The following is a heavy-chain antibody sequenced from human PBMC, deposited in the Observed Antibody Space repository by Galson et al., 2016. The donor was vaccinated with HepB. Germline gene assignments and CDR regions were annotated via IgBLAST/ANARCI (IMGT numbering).Heavy chain of an antibody. J-gene: IGHJ3*01. CDR2: IYHGGTT. CDR1: GGSISSTNW. V-gene: IGHV4-4*02. CDR3: ARDRPGLGVVAGAFDV. D-gene: IGHD3-16*01. Sequence: SETLSLTCAVSGGSISSTNWWSWVRQPPGKGLEWIGEIYHGGTTHYNPSLKSRVTVSVDKSKNQFSLRLTSVTAADTAMYYCARDRPGLGVVAGAFDVWGQGTMVFVSS.